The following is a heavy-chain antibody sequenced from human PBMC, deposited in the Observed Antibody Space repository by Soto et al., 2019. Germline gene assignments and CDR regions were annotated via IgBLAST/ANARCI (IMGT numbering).Heavy chain of an antibody. CDR3: AKDFTIFGVVLGMDV. Sequence: GGSLRLSCAASGFTFSSYAMSWVRQAPRKGLEWVSAISGSGGSTYYADSVKGRFTISTDNSKNTLYLQMNSLRAEDTAVYYCAKDFTIFGVVLGMDVWGQGTTVTVSS. V-gene: IGHV3-23*01. D-gene: IGHD3-3*01. J-gene: IGHJ6*02. CDR2: ISGSGGST. CDR1: GFTFSSYA.